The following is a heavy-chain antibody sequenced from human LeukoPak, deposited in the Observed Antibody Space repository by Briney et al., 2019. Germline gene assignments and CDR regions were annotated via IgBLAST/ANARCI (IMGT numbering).Heavy chain of an antibody. CDR3: ARDGQGLDY. J-gene: IGHJ4*02. CDR1: GGSFSGYY. D-gene: IGHD5-24*01. CDR2: INHSGST. V-gene: IGHV4-34*01. Sequence: PSQTLSLTCAVYGGSFSGYYWSWIRQPPGKGLEWIGEINHSGSTNYNPSLKSRVTISVDTSKNQFSLKLSSVTAADTAVYYCARDGQGLDYWGQGTLVTVSS.